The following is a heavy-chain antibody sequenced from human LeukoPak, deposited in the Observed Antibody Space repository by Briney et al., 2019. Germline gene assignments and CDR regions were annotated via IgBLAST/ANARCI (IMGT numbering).Heavy chain of an antibody. J-gene: IGHJ4*02. CDR1: GASISNYY. Sequence: PSETLSLTCTVSGASISNYYCTWIRQPAGKRLEWIGRIYTSGSTNYNPSLKSRVTMSVDTSKNQFSLKLSSVTAADTAVYYCARDSYYYDSSGYRKFDYWGQGTLVTVSS. D-gene: IGHD3-22*01. V-gene: IGHV4-4*07. CDR3: ARDSYYYDSSGYRKFDY. CDR2: IYTSGST.